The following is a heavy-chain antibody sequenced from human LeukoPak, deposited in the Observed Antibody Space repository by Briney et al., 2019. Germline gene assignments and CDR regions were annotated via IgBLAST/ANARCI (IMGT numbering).Heavy chain of an antibody. CDR1: GGSIISTDDY. CDR3: AREDGTAMDNAFDI. CDR2: IYYTGST. Sequence: SETLSLTCTVSGGSIISTDDYWGWIRQPPGNGPEWIGSIYYTGSTYHNPSLKSRVTISEDPSKNQFSLKLRSVTAADTAVYYCAREDGTAMDNAFDIWSQGTMVTVSS. J-gene: IGHJ3*02. V-gene: IGHV4-39*07. D-gene: IGHD5-18*01.